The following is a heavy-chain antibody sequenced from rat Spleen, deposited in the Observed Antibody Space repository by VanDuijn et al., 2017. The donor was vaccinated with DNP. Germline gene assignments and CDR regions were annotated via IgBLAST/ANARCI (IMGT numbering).Heavy chain of an antibody. CDR1: GFTFSDYA. CDR3: ITFEGRNA. D-gene: IGHD1-11*01. Sequence: EVLLVASGGGLVQPGNSLNLSCAASGFTFSDYAMAWVRQAPKKGLEWVASISYEGGKTYYGDSVKGRFTISRDNAKSTLYLQMDSLRSEDTATYYCITFEGRNAWGQGTSVTVSS. J-gene: IGHJ4*01. V-gene: IGHV5-20*01. CDR2: ISYEGGKT.